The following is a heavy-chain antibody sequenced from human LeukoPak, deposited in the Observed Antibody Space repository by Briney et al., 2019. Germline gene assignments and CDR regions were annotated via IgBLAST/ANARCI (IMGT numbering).Heavy chain of an antibody. CDR1: GFTFSDYY. D-gene: IGHD2-15*01. CDR3: TTQGRGDYFDY. V-gene: IGHV3-15*01. J-gene: IGHJ4*02. Sequence: GGSLRPSCAASGFTFSDYYMSWVRQAPGKGLEWVGRIKSKTDGGTTDYAAPVKGRFTISRDDSKNTLYLQMNSLKTEDTAVYYCTTQGRGDYFDYWGQGTLVTVSS. CDR2: IKSKTDGGTT.